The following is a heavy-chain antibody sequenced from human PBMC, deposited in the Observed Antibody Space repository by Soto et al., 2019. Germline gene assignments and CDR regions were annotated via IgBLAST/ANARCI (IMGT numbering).Heavy chain of an antibody. CDR2: ISSSSSYT. D-gene: IGHD6-13*01. CDR1: GFTFSDYY. CDR3: ARDQLKGRYSSIDAFDI. J-gene: IGHJ3*02. Sequence: QVQLVESGGGLVKPGGSLRLSCAASGFTFSDYYMSWIRQAPGKGLEWVSYISSSSSYTNYADSVKGRFTISRDNAKKSLYLHMNSLRAEDTAVYYCARDQLKGRYSSIDAFDIWGKGTMVTVSS. V-gene: IGHV3-11*06.